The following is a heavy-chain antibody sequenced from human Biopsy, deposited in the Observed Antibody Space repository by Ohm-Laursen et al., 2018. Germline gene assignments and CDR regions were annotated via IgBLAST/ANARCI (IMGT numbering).Heavy chain of an antibody. CDR2: SNTDGSHT. J-gene: IGHJ5*01. CDR3: ARDASQGFDS. CDR1: GFSFSSYG. V-gene: IGHV3-74*01. Sequence: SLRLSCAASGFSFSSYGMHWVRQAPGKGLVWVPRSNTDGSHTNYADSVKGRFTTSTDNAKNTLYLYMSSLTVEDTAVYFCARDASQGFDSWGQGTLVTVSS.